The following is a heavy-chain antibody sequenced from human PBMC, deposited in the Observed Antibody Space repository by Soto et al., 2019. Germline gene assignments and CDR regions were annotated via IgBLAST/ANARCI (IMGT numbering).Heavy chain of an antibody. CDR1: GFTFSDYY. Sequence: QVQLVESGGGLVQPSGSLRIACVASGFTFSDYYMSWVRQAPGKGLGWVSYISSSGNTIYYADSVKGRFTISRDNAKNSVYLQINSLRAEDTALYFCAKMSSENYYDPVFSWGQGTLVTVSS. CDR3: AKMSSENYYDPVFS. J-gene: IGHJ4*02. D-gene: IGHD3-22*01. V-gene: IGHV3-11*01. CDR2: ISSSGNTI.